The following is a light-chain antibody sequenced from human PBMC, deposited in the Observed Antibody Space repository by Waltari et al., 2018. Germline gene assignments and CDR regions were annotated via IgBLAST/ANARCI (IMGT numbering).Light chain of an antibody. Sequence: QSALTQPRSVSGSPGQSVPISCTGTSSDVGFYNYVSWYQQHPGKPPQLMIYDVNKRPSGVPDRFSGSNSGNTASLTVSGLQAEDEADYYCCSFARSSTLVFGGGTKLTVL. CDR1: SSDVGFYNY. CDR3: CSFARSSTLV. J-gene: IGLJ2*01. CDR2: DVN. V-gene: IGLV2-11*01.